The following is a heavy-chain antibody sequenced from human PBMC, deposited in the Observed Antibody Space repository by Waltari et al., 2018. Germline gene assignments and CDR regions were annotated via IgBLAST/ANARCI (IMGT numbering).Heavy chain of an antibody. J-gene: IGHJ4*02. CDR2: IYTSGST. CDR1: GGSIDSGSYY. V-gene: IGHV4-61*02. D-gene: IGHD1-26*01. Sequence: QVQLQESGPGLVKPSQTLSLTCTVSGGSIDSGSYYWSWIRQPAGKGLEWIGRIYTSGSTNYNTSLKLRVTISVDTSKNQFSLKLSSVTAADTAVYYCARGPLLSKVDYWGQGTLVTVSS. CDR3: ARGPLLSKVDY.